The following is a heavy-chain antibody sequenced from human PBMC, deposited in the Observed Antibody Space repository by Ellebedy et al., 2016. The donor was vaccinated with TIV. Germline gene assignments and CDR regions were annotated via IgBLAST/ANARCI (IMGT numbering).Heavy chain of an antibody. Sequence: GSLRLXXAVYDASLSGYYWSWIRQPPGEGLEWMGEINHSGSTNYNPSLKSRVIISVDTSKNQISLKLSSVTAADTAVYYCVRNYYGSRTASFDYWGQGTLVTVSS. CDR2: INHSGST. D-gene: IGHD3-10*01. J-gene: IGHJ4*02. CDR3: VRNYYGSRTASFDY. CDR1: DASLSGYY. V-gene: IGHV4-34*01.